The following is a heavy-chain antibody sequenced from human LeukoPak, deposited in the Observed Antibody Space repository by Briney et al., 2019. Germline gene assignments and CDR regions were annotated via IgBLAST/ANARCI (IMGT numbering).Heavy chain of an antibody. CDR1: GYTFTGYY. Sequence: GASVKVSCKASGYTFTGYYMHWVRQAPGQGLEWMGWINPNSGGTNYAQKFQGRVTMTRDTSISTAYMELSRLRSDDTAVYYCARGLYWVIGGPGAFDIWGQGTMVTVSS. J-gene: IGHJ3*02. CDR2: INPNSGGT. D-gene: IGHD3-16*02. CDR3: ARGLYWVIGGPGAFDI. V-gene: IGHV1-2*02.